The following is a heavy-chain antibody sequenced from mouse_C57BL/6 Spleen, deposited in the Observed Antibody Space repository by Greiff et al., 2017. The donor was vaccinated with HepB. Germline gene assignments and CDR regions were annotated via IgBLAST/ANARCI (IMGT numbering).Heavy chain of an antibody. J-gene: IGHJ2*01. CDR1: GYSFTGYF. D-gene: IGHD1-1*01. Sequence: VQLQQSGPELVKPGDSVKISCKASGYSFTGYFMNWVMQSHGKSLEWIGRINPYNGDTFYNQKFKGKATLTVDTSSSTAYMQLSSLTSEDSAVYYCARTITTVVATPDYWGQGTTLTVSS. V-gene: IGHV1-20*01. CDR2: INPYNGDT. CDR3: ARTITTVVATPDY.